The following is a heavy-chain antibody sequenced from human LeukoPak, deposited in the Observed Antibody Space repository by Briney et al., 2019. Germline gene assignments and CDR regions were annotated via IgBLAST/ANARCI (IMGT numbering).Heavy chain of an antibody. CDR3: ARGLAGVYDIVVVPAAENGSGMDV. V-gene: IGHV4-34*01. CDR2: INHSGST. Sequence: SETLSLTCAVYGVSFSGYYWSWIRQPPGKGLEWIGEINHSGSTNYNPSLKSRVTISVDTSKNQFSLKLSSVTAADTAVYYCARGLAGVYDIVVVPAAENGSGMDVWGQGTTVTVSS. D-gene: IGHD2-2*01. CDR1: GVSFSGYY. J-gene: IGHJ6*02.